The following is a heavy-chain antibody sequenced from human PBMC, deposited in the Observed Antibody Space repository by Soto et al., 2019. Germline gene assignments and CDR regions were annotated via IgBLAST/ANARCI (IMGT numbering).Heavy chain of an antibody. CDR3: ARDSCCSGGSCYKYYYYGMDV. CDR1: GYTFTSYG. Sequence: QVQLVQYGAEVKKPGASVKVSCKASGYTFTSYGISWVRQAPGQGLEWMGWISAYNGNTNYAQKLQGRVTMTTDTTTSTAYMELRSLRSDTTAFYYCARDSCCSGGSCYKYYYYGMDVWGQGTTVTVSS. CDR2: ISAYNGNT. V-gene: IGHV1-18*01. J-gene: IGHJ6*02. D-gene: IGHD2-15*01.